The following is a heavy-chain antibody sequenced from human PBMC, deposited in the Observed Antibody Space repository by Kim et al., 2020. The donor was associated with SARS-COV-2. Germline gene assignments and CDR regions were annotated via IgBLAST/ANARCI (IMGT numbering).Heavy chain of an antibody. Sequence: SVKVSCKASGFTFISSAMQWVRQARGQRLEWIGWIDVGSGNTNYAQKLQERVTITRDMSTSTAYMELSSLRSEDTAVYYCAAGFIGAATFIITRAGFYGMDVWGQGTTVTVSS. CDR3: AAGFIGAATFIITRAGFYGMDV. D-gene: IGHD6-13*01. V-gene: IGHV1-58*02. CDR2: IDVGSGNT. CDR1: GFTFISSA. J-gene: IGHJ6*02.